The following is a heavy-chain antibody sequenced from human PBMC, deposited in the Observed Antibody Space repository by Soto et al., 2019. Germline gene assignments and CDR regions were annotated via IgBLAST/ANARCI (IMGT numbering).Heavy chain of an antibody. J-gene: IGHJ4*02. CDR2: IYSGGST. V-gene: IGHV3-53*04. D-gene: IGHD3-16*02. CDR1: GFTVSSNY. Sequence: EVQLVESGGGLVQPGGSLRLSCAASGFTVSSNYMSWVRQAPGKGLEWVSVIYSGGSTYYADSVKGRFTISRHNSENTLYLQMNSLRAEDAAVYYCAGGVGLHLGELSAEGRDYWGQGTLVTVSS. CDR3: AGGVGLHLGELSAEGRDY.